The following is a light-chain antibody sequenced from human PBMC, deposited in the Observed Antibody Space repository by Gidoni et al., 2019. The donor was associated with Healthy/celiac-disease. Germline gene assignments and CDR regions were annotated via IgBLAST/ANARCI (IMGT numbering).Light chain of an antibody. CDR1: SSDVGGYNY. CDR3: SSYTSSSLWV. CDR2: DVS. Sequence: QSALTQPASVSGSPGQSITISCTGTSSDVGGYNYVSWYQQHPGKAPKLMIYDVSNRPSGVSNRFSGSKSGNTASLTSSGLQAEDEADYYCSSYTSSSLWVFGGGTKLTVL. J-gene: IGLJ3*02. V-gene: IGLV2-14*03.